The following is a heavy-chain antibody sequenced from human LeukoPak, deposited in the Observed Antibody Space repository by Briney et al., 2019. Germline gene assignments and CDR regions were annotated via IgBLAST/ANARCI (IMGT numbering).Heavy chain of an antibody. V-gene: IGHV1-69*13. Sequence: SVKVSCKASGGTFSSYAISWVRQAPGQGLEWMGGIIPIFGTANYAQKFQGRVTITADESTSTAYMELSSLRSEDTAVYYCARGCGHSAYDPIDYWGQGTLVTVSS. CDR1: GGTFSSYA. CDR3: ARGCGHSAYDPIDY. J-gene: IGHJ4*02. D-gene: IGHD5-12*01. CDR2: IIPIFGTA.